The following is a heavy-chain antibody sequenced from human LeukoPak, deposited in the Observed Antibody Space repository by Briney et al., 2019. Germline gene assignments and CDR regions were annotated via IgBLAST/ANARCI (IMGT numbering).Heavy chain of an antibody. D-gene: IGHD5-18*01. CDR1: GFTFSSYS. J-gene: IGHJ6*04. V-gene: IGHV3-48*01. CDR3: ARETKGYSFGYEYDYYYNMDV. CDR2: ISSSSSTI. Sequence: GGSLRLSCAASGFTFSSYSMNWVRQAPGKGLEWVSYISSSSSTIYYADSVKGRFTISRDNAKNSLCLQMNSLRADDTAVYYCARETKGYSFGYEYDYYYNMDVWGKGTTVTISS.